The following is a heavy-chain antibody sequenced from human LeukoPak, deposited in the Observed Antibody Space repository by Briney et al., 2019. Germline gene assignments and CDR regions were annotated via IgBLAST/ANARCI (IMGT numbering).Heavy chain of an antibody. V-gene: IGHV4-59*12. J-gene: IGHJ4*02. D-gene: IGHD3-10*02. CDR3: ARGKRYCVRVPHLDY. CDR1: GGSISSYY. CDR2: IYYSGST. Sequence: SETLSLTCTVSGGSISSYYWSWIRQPPGKGLEWIGYIYYSGSTNYNPSLKSRVTISVDTSKNQFSLKLSSVTAADTAVYYCARGKRYCVRVPHLDYWGQGTLVTVSS.